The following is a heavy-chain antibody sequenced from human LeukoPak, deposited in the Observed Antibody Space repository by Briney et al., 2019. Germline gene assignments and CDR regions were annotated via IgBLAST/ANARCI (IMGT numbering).Heavy chain of an antibody. J-gene: IGHJ5*02. V-gene: IGHV1-69*05. CDR3: ARVLRVRVRGLDP. Sequence: GSSVKVSCKASGGTFSSYAISWVRQAPGQGLEWMGGIIPIFGTANYAQKFQGRVTITRNTSISTAYMELSSLRSEDTAVYYCARVLRVRVRGLDPWGQGTLVTVSS. CDR1: GGTFSSYA. CDR2: IIPIFGTA. D-gene: IGHD3-10*01.